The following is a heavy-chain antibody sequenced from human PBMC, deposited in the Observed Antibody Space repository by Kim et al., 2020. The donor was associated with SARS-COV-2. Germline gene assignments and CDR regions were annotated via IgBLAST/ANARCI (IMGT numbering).Heavy chain of an antibody. J-gene: IGHJ4*02. Sequence: SQTLSLTCAISGDTVSNSNAAWNWIRQSPSRGLEWLGRTYFRSSWLDDYAPSVHSRITISPDTSKNQFSLQLNSVTPEDTAVYFCARGRIGSIDFWGPGTLVTVSS. V-gene: IGHV6-1*01. CDR1: GDTVSNSNAA. CDR2: TYFRSSWLD. D-gene: IGHD1-1*01. CDR3: ARGRIGSIDF.